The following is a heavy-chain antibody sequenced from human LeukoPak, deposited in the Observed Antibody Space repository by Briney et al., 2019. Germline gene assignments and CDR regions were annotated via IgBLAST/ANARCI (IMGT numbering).Heavy chain of an antibody. CDR1: GFAFSSYS. Sequence: PGRSLRLSCAASGFAFSSYSMNWVRQAPGKGLEWVSSISSSSSYIYYADSVKGRFTISRDNAKNSLYLKMNSLRAEDTAVYYCAREERGYYDSSGYIDYWGQGTLVTVSS. J-gene: IGHJ4*02. D-gene: IGHD3-22*01. V-gene: IGHV3-21*01. CDR2: ISSSSSYI. CDR3: AREERGYYDSSGYIDY.